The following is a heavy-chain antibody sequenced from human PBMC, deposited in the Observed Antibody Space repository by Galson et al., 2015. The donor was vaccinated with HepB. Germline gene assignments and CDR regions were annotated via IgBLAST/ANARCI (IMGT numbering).Heavy chain of an antibody. CDR2: ISSRSSTI. Sequence: SLRLSCAASGFTSSSYSMNWVRQAPGKGLEWVSYISSRSSTIYYTDSVKGRFTISRDNAKNSLYLQMNSLRAEDTAVYYCARALGYCSSTSCYYFDYWGQGTLVTVSS. CDR1: GFTSSSYS. J-gene: IGHJ4*02. V-gene: IGHV3-48*01. D-gene: IGHD2-2*01. CDR3: ARALGYCSSTSCYYFDY.